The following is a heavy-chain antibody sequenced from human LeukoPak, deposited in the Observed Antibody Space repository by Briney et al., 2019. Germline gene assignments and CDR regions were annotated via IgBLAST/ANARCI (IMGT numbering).Heavy chain of an antibody. D-gene: IGHD1-14*01. J-gene: IGHJ5*02. CDR3: ARVTSRLGWFDP. CDR1: GGSISSYY. Sequence: SETLSLTCTVSGGSISSYYWSWIRQPPGKGLEWMGYIYYSGSTNYKPSLKSRVTISVDTSNNQFSLKLRSVTAADTAVYYCARVTSRLGWFDPWGQGTLVTVSS. CDR2: IYYSGST. V-gene: IGHV4-59*08.